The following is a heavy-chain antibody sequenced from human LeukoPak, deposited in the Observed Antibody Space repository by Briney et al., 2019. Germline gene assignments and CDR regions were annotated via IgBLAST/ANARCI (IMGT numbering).Heavy chain of an antibody. D-gene: IGHD3-10*01. CDR1: GFTFSSYA. J-gene: IGHJ1*01. CDR2: ISGSGAYT. V-gene: IGHV3-23*01. Sequence: GGSLRLSCAASGFTFSSYAMSWVRQAPGKGLEWASTISGSGAYTYYADSVKGRFTISRDNSKNTLYLQMNSLRAEDTAVYYCAKYFASGSYYKLPHWGQGTLVTVSS. CDR3: AKYFASGSYYKLPH.